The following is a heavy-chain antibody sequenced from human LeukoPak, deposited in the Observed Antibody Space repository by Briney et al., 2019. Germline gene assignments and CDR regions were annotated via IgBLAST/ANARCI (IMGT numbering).Heavy chain of an antibody. J-gene: IGHJ5*02. D-gene: IGHD3-16*01. CDR3: AQRGDSSFNWFDP. V-gene: IGHV4-34*01. CDR1: GGSFSGYY. CDR2: INHSGST. Sequence: SETLSLTCAVYGGSFSGYYWSWIRQPPGKGLEWIGEINHSGSTNYNPSLKSRVTISVDTSKNQFSLKLSSVTAADTAVYYCAQRGDSSFNWFDPWGQGTPVTVSS.